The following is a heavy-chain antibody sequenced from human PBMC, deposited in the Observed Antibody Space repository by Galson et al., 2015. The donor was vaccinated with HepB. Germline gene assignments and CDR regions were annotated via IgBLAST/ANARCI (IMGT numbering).Heavy chain of an antibody. CDR2: IYYSGST. D-gene: IGHD1-1*01. V-gene: IGHV4-59*01. Sequence: SETLSLTCTVSGGSISSYYWSWIRQPPGKGLEWIGYIYYSGSTNYNPSLKSRVTISVDTSKNQFSLKLSSVTAADTAVYYCARVVLVVQSGGTYNWFDPWGQGTLVTVSS. CDR3: ARVVLVVQSGGTYNWFDP. CDR1: GGSISSYY. J-gene: IGHJ5*02.